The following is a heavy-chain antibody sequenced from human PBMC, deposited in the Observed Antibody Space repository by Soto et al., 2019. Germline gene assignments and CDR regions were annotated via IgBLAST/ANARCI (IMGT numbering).Heavy chain of an antibody. CDR3: ASPPRATVTDNIFDY. V-gene: IGHV3-23*01. Sequence: LRLSCAASGLTFNSYAMSWVRQAPGKGLEWVSAISGSDGSTYYADSVKGRFTISRDNSKNTLYLQMSSLRAEDTAVYYCASPPRATVTDNIFDYWGQGTLVTVSS. CDR1: GLTFNSYA. CDR2: ISGSDGST. D-gene: IGHD4-17*01. J-gene: IGHJ4*02.